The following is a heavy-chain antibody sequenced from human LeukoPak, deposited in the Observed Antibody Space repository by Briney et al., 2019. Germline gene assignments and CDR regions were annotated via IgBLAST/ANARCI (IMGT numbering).Heavy chain of an antibody. CDR2: IYPGDSDT. CDR3: ARRTIFGVVIDAFDI. D-gene: IGHD3-3*01. J-gene: IGHJ3*02. Sequence: LGESLKISCKGSGYSFTSCWIGWVRQMPGKGLEWMGIIYPGDSDTRYSPSFQGQVTISADKSISTAYLQWSSLKASGTAMYYCARRTIFGVVIDAFDIWGQGTMVTVSS. CDR1: GYSFTSCW. V-gene: IGHV5-51*01.